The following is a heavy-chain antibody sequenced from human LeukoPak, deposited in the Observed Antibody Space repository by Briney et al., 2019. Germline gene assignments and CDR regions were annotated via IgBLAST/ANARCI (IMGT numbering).Heavy chain of an antibody. CDR2: IKQDGSEK. Sequence: PGGSLRLSCAASGFTFSSYWMSWVRQAPGKGLEWVANIKQDGSEKYYVDSVKGRFTISRDNAKNSLYLQVNSLRAEDTAVYYCARPNRIGSTDAFDIWGQGTMVTVSS. D-gene: IGHD2/OR15-2a*01. CDR3: ARPNRIGSTDAFDI. V-gene: IGHV3-7*01. CDR1: GFTFSSYW. J-gene: IGHJ3*02.